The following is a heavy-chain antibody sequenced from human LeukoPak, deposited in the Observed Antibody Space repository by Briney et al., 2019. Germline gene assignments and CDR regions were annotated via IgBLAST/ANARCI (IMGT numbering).Heavy chain of an antibody. V-gene: IGHV1-8*01. D-gene: IGHD4-17*01. J-gene: IGHJ4*02. CDR2: MNPNSGNT. CDR1: GYTFTSYD. CDR3: ARGDYGDNGVDY. Sequence: VASVKVSCMASGYTFTSYDINWVRQATGQGLEWMGWMNPNSGNTGYAQKFQGRVTMTRNTSISTAYMELSSLRSEDTAVYYCARGDYGDNGVDYWGQGTLVTVSS.